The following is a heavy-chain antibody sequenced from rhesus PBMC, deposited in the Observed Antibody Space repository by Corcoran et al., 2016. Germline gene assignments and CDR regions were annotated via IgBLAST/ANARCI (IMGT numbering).Heavy chain of an antibody. CDR3: TKDGY. CDR2: ITSGGDNT. V-gene: IGHV3S42*01. J-gene: IGHJ4*01. Sequence: EIQLVESGGGLVKPGGSLTLSCAASGFTFSSYWLNWVRQTQGKGLEWISAITSGGDNTYYADSVKGRFTVSRDNSKNTLSLQMNSLRPEDTAVYYCTKDGYWGQGVLVTVSS. CDR1: GFTFSSYW.